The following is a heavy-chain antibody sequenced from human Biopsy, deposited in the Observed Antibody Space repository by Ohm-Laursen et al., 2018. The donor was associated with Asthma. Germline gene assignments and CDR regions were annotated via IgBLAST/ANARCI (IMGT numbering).Heavy chain of an antibody. D-gene: IGHD6-13*01. CDR1: GFNFHNYG. J-gene: IGHJ4*02. Sequence: SLRLSCAASGFNFHNYGMNWVRRAPGKGLEWVAQILFDGRRINYPDSVKGRFTISRDNSKNMVYLQMNSLRPEDTAVYYCAKDRVAGRSYYFDYWGQGSLVSVSS. CDR3: AKDRVAGRSYYFDY. CDR2: ILFDGRRI. V-gene: IGHV3-30*18.